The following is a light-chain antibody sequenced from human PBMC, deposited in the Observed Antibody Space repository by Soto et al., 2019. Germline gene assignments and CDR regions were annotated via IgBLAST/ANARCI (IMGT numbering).Light chain of an antibody. CDR1: QNIRNL. J-gene: IGKJ5*01. Sequence: DIQLTQSPSSLSATVRDSVTITCRASQNIRNLLAWYQQKPGKAHKPLISDASTLKTGVQSRFSGSGSGSDFTLTMSSLQPDDFATYYCNQSYDAPITSGQGTRLEIK. V-gene: IGKV1-5*01. CDR2: DAS. CDR3: NQSYDAPIT.